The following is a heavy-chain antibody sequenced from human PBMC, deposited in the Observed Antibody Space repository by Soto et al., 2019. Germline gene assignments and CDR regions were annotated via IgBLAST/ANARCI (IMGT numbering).Heavy chain of an antibody. CDR1: GFTFSSYG. J-gene: IGHJ4*02. CDR3: AKEGAPYSSSNLVY. CDR2: ISYDGSNK. D-gene: IGHD6-13*01. V-gene: IGHV3-30*18. Sequence: QVQLVESGGGVVQPGRSLRLSCAASGFTFSSYGMHWVRQAPGKGLEWVAVISYDGSNKYYADSVKGRFTISRDNSKNTLDLQMNSLRAEDTAVYYCAKEGAPYSSSNLVYWGQGTLVTVSS.